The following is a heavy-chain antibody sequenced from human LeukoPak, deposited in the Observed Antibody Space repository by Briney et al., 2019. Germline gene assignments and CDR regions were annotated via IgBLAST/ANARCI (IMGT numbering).Heavy chain of an antibody. J-gene: IGHJ4*02. D-gene: IGHD5-24*01. CDR2: IYYSGST. V-gene: IGHV4-39*01. CDR3: ARRREMATIDY. Sequence: SETLSLTCTVSGGSISSSSYYWGWIRQPLGKGLEWIGSIYYSGSTYYNPSLKSRVTISVDTSKNQFSLKLSSVTAADTAVYYCARRREMATIDYWGQGTLVAVSS. CDR1: GGSISSSSYY.